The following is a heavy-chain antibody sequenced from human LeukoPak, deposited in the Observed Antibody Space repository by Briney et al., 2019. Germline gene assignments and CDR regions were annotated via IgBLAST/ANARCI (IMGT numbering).Heavy chain of an antibody. J-gene: IGHJ3*02. V-gene: IGHV3-7*01. CDR2: IRQDGINK. Sequence: GGSLRLSCAASGFTFSDYWMTWVRQAPGKGLEWVATIRQDGINKYYVDSVKGRLTISRDNAKNSLYLQLNSLRADDTAVYYCARDIIVADTSAYDIWGHGTMVTVSS. CDR1: GFTFSDYW. D-gene: IGHD5-12*01. CDR3: ARDIIVADTSAYDI.